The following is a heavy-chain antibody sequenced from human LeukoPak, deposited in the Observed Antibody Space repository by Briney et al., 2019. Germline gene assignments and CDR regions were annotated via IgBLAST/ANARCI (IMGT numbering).Heavy chain of an antibody. Sequence: GGSLRLSCAASGITFSSYAMTWVRQAPGKGLEWVSLISGSGGSKNYADSVKGRFTISRDNSKNTVYLQMNSLRTEDTAIYFCAKGDTVAVTASYFDYWGQGTLVTVSS. D-gene: IGHD2-21*02. CDR2: ISGSGGSK. CDR3: AKGDTVAVTASYFDY. CDR1: GITFSSYA. J-gene: IGHJ4*02. V-gene: IGHV3-23*01.